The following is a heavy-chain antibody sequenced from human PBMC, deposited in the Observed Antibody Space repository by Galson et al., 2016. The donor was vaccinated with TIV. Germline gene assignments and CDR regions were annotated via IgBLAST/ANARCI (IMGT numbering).Heavy chain of an antibody. J-gene: IGHJ4*02. CDR3: ARGRGINGGLYFDY. CDR2: IRSDGSIK. V-gene: IGHV3-30*02. CDR1: RFPFSNFP. Sequence: SLRLSCAASRFPFSNFPMHWVRQAPGKGLDWVAFIRSDGSIKYADSVAGRFATSRDNSKNTVYLQMNSLKPEDTALYFCARGRGINGGLYFDYWGRGTLVTVSS. D-gene: IGHD3-10*01.